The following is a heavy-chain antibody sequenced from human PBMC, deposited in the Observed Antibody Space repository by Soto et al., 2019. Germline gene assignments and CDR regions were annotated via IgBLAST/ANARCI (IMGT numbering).Heavy chain of an antibody. CDR1: GGSISSSNR. CDR2: IYHSGST. D-gene: IGHD3-10*01. CDR3: ARRSGSGSYRFYYYYYGMDV. Sequence: QVQLQESGPGLVKPSGTLSLTCAVSGGSISSSNRWSWVRQPPGKGLEWIGEIYHSGSTNYNPSLKSRVTISVDKSKNQFSLKLSSVTAADTAVYYCARRSGSGSYRFYYYYYGMDVWGQGTTVTVSS. V-gene: IGHV4-4*02. J-gene: IGHJ6*02.